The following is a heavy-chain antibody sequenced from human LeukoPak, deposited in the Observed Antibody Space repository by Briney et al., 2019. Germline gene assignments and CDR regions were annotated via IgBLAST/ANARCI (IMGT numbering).Heavy chain of an antibody. J-gene: IGHJ5*02. CDR3: ARHCDYYDSSGYYYSWFDP. Sequence: GESLKISCKGSGYSFTSYWIGWVRQMPGKGLEWMGIIYPGDSDTRYSPSFQGQVTISADKSISTAYLQWSSPKASDTAMYYCARHCDYYDSSGYYYSWFDPWGQGTLVTVSS. D-gene: IGHD3-22*01. CDR2: IYPGDSDT. V-gene: IGHV5-51*01. CDR1: GYSFTSYW.